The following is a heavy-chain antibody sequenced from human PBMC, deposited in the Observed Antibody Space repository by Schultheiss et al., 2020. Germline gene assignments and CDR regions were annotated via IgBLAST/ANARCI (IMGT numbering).Heavy chain of an antibody. J-gene: IGHJ4*02. V-gene: IGHV3-33*03. Sequence: GGSLRLSCAASGFTFSSYAMSWVRQAPGKGLEWVAVIWYDGSNKYYADSVKGRFTISRDNAKNSLYLQMNSLRAEDTAVYYCAKVGGVGFFDYWCQGTLVTVSS. CDR1: GFTFSSYA. CDR3: AKVGGVGFFDY. D-gene: IGHD3-16*01. CDR2: IWYDGSNK.